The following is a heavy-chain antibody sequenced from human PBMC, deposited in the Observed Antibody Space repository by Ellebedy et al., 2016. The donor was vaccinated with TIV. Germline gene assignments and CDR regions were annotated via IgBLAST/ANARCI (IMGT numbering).Heavy chain of an antibody. CDR3: ARSHYDFFTGPCGFDF. CDR1: GGSINSTNW. D-gene: IGHD3-9*01. V-gene: IGHV4-4*02. J-gene: IGHJ4*02. CDR2: IYQSGST. Sequence: MPSETLSLTCAVSGGSINSTNWWSWVRQPPGKGLEWIGEIYQSGSTNYNPSLTSRVTISQDKSKNQFSLTLSSVTAADTAVYFCARSHYDFFTGPCGFDFWGQGTLVTVSS.